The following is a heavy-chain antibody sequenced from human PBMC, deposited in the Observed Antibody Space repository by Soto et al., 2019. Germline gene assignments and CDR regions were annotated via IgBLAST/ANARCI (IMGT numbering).Heavy chain of an antibody. J-gene: IGHJ6*02. CDR3: ASEQRVARIYYYGLDV. Sequence: SVKVSCKASGYTFTYRYLHWVRQAPGQALEWMGWITPFNGNTNYAQKFQDTVTITRVRSMSTAYMELNTLSSEDTAIYYCASEQRVARIYYYGLDVWGQGTTVTVSS. V-gene: IGHV1-45*02. D-gene: IGHD6-6*01. CDR2: ITPFNGNT. CDR1: GYTFTYRY.